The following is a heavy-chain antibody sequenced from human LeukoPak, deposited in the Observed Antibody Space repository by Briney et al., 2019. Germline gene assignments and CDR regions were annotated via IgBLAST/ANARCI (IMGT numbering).Heavy chain of an antibody. D-gene: IGHD2-15*01. V-gene: IGHV3-23*01. CDR2: ISGSGGST. CDR3: AKDGTRYCSGGSCYSTPY. Sequence: PAGSLRLSCAASGFTFSSYAMSWVRQAPGKGLEWVSAISGSGGSTYYADSVKGRFTISRDNSKNTLYLQMNSLRAEDTAVYYCAKDGTRYCSGGSCYSTPYWGQGTLVTVSS. J-gene: IGHJ4*02. CDR1: GFTFSSYA.